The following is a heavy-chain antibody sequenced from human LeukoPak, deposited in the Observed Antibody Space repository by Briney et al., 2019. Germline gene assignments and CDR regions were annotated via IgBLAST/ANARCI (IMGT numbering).Heavy chain of an antibody. CDR2: IIPILGIA. CDR3: ARGVVAATEYYFDY. J-gene: IGHJ4*02. V-gene: IGHV1-69*04. CDR1: GGTFSSYA. D-gene: IGHD2-15*01. Sequence: GASVKVSCKASGGTFSSYAISWVRQAPGQGLEWMGRIIPILGIANYAQKFQGRVTITADKSTSTAYMELSSLRSEDTAVYYCARGVVAATEYYFDYWGQGTLVTVSS.